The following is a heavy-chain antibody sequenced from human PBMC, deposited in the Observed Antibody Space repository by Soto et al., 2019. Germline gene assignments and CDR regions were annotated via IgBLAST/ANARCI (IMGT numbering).Heavy chain of an antibody. J-gene: IGHJ6*02. V-gene: IGHV5-10-1*01. D-gene: IGHD3-16*01. Sequence: EVQLVQSGAEVKKPGESLRISCKGSGYSFTSYWISWVRQMPGKGLEWMGRIDPIDSYTNYSPSFQGHVPISADKSISTAYLQGTSMKASKTAMYYCARRAHMRRLGETFSYCYYGMDVWGQGTTVTVSS. CDR2: IDPIDSYT. CDR3: ARRAHMRRLGETFSYCYYGMDV. CDR1: GYSFTSYW.